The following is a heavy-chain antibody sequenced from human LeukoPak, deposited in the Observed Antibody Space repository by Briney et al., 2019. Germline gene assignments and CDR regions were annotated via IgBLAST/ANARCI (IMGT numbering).Heavy chain of an antibody. Sequence: ASVKVSFKASGYTFSRYGITWVRQAPGRGVEWMGWITAYDGNTNFAQNFQARVTMTTDTSTNTAYMELRSLRSDDTAVYYCARQSFIAGDNWNYVLNGDDALDIWGQGTMVTVSS. J-gene: IGHJ3*02. CDR2: ITAYDGNT. CDR1: GYTFSRYG. CDR3: ARQSFIAGDNWNYVLNGDDALDI. V-gene: IGHV1-18*01. D-gene: IGHD1-7*01.